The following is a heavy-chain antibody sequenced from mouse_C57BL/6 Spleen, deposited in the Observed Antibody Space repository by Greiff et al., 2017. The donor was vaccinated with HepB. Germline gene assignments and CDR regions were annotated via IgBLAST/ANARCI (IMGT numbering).Heavy chain of an antibody. CDR3: ARRGYGSYYAMDY. D-gene: IGHD2-10*02. Sequence: QVQLKQPGAELVKPGASVKMSCKASGYTFTSYWITWVKQRPGQGLEWIGDIYPGSGSTNYNEKFKSKATLTVDTSSSTAYMQLSSLTSEDSAVYDWARRGYGSYYAMDYWGQGTSVTVSS. V-gene: IGHV1-55*01. CDR1: GYTFTSYW. CDR2: IYPGSGST. J-gene: IGHJ4*01.